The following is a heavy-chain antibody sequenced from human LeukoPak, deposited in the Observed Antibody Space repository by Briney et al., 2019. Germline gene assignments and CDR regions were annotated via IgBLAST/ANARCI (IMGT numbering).Heavy chain of an antibody. V-gene: IGHV1-69*02. CDR2: IIPILGIA. CDR3: ASNYDSSGYYLDSHFDY. CDR1: GGTFSSYT. D-gene: IGHD3-22*01. Sequence: GASVKVSCKASGGTFSSYTISWVRRAPGQGLEWMGRIIPILGIANYAQKFQGGVTITADKSTSTAYMELSSLRSEDTAVYYCASNYDSSGYYLDSHFDYWGQGTLVTVSS. J-gene: IGHJ4*02.